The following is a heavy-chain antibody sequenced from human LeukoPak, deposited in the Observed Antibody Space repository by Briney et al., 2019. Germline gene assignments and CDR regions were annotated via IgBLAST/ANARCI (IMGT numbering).Heavy chain of an antibody. V-gene: IGHV3-11*01. CDR1: GVTFEDYY. J-gene: IGHJ4*02. D-gene: IGHD3-10*01. CDR3: ARGENGSFDH. Sequence: GGSLRLSCTGSGVTFEDYYLSWIRQAPGKGLEWISYVSSTGGDKYYADPVKGRFTISGDNARNSLYMEMNDLIAEDTAFYYCARGENGSFDHWGQGTLVIVSS. CDR2: VSSTGGDK.